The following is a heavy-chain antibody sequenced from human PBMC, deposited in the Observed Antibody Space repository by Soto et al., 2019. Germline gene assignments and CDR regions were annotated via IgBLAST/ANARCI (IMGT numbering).Heavy chain of an antibody. J-gene: IGHJ6*03. CDR2: IYYSGNT. V-gene: IGHV4-39*01. D-gene: IGHD2-15*01. Sequence: SLTCTVSGGSISSRGSYRGWIRQSPGKGLEWIGSIYYSGNTYYNPSLKSRVTISVDTSKSQFSLRLSSVTAADTAIYYCARHVGGYYYYMDVWGKGTTVTVSS. CDR3: ARHVGGYYYYMDV. CDR1: GGSISSRGSY.